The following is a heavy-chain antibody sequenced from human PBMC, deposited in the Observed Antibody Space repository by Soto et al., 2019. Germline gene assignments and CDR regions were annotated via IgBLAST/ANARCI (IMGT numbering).Heavy chain of an antibody. V-gene: IGHV4-31*03. CDR2: IYYSGST. J-gene: IGHJ5*02. CDR3: ARDGGTDSSGPFPLA. CDR1: GGSISSGGYY. D-gene: IGHD3-22*01. Sequence: LTCTVSGGSISSGGYYWSWIRQHPGKGLEWIGYIYYSGSTYYNPSLKSRVTISVDTSKNQFSLKLSSVTAADTAVYYCARDGGTDSSGPFPLAWGQGTLVTVSS.